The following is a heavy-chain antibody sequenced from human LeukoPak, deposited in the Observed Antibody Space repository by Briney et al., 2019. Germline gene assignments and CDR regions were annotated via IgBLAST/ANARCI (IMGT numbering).Heavy chain of an antibody. CDR2: ISSNGGST. CDR3: ARDVRTAYYDFWSGYYRENWFDP. V-gene: IGHV3-64*04. D-gene: IGHD3-3*01. J-gene: IGHJ5*02. Sequence: GGSLRLSCSASGFTFSSYAMHWVRQAPGKGLEYVSAISSNGGSTYYADSVKGRFTISRDNAKNSLYLQMNSLRAEDTAVYYCARDVRTAYYDFWSGYYRENWFDPWGQGTLVTVSS. CDR1: GFTFSSYA.